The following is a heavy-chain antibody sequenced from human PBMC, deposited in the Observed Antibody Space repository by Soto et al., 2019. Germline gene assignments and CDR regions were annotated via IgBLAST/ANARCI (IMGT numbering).Heavy chain of an antibody. J-gene: IGHJ4*02. V-gene: IGHV1-8*01. Sequence: ASAEVSCKASGYTFTSSDIYWVRQATGQGLEWMGWMNPSTGNSAYAQKFQGRVTVTSDTSINTVYMELSSLRSEDTAVYYCARRAETNGWNGFGADKYYFDFWGQGTLVTVSS. CDR1: GYTFTSSD. CDR3: ARRAETNGWNGFGADKYYFDF. CDR2: MNPSTGNS. D-gene: IGHD1-1*01.